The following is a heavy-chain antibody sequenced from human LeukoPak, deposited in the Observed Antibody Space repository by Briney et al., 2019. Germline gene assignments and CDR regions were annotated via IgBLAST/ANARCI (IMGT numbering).Heavy chain of an antibody. Sequence: SETLSPTCAVCGGTFSGYYLSWIRQPPGKGLEWIGEINHSGSTNYNPSLKSRVTISVDTSKNQFSLKLSSVTAADTAVYYCARWEGGSYYDFDYWGQGTLVTVSS. CDR3: ARWEGGSYYDFDY. CDR1: GGTFSGYY. D-gene: IGHD1-26*01. J-gene: IGHJ4*02. V-gene: IGHV4-34*01. CDR2: INHSGST.